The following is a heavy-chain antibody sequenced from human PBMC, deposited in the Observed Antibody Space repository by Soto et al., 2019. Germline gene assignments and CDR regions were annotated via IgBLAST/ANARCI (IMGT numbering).Heavy chain of an antibody. V-gene: IGHV1-69*01. D-gene: IGHD2-15*01. J-gene: IGHJ6*02. Sequence: QVELVQSGAEVKKPGSSVKVSCKASGGTFRRCAISWVRQAHGQGLEWMGGNIPIIGTANYEQKFQGRVTLTADESTSTAYMELCILRSENTDVDYCASYHRMGKAGMDVWGQGTTVTDSS. CDR3: ASYHRMGKAGMDV. CDR2: NIPIIGTA. CDR1: GGTFRRCA.